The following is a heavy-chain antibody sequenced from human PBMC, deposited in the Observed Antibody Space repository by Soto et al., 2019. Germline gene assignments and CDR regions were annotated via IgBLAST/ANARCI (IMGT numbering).Heavy chain of an antibody. V-gene: IGHV3-23*01. J-gene: IGHJ6*02. CDR3: AKCDGDYRYYYYGMDV. CDR2: VSGSGGST. CDR1: GFAFSMYD. Sequence: GGSLKVYCAASGFAFSMYDMSWVRQAPGKGLEWVASVSGSGGSTYSADSVKGRFTISRDNSKIMVYLQMNSLRAEDTAIYYCAKCDGDYRYYYYGMDVWGQGTTVTVSS. D-gene: IGHD4-17*01.